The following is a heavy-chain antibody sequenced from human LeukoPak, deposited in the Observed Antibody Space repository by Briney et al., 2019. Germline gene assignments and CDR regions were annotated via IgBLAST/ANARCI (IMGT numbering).Heavy chain of an antibody. CDR3: ARDPYYMVRGVIKGYFDN. CDR1: GFTFSSYA. D-gene: IGHD3-10*01. V-gene: IGHV3-30*04. CDR2: ISYDGSNK. Sequence: PGGSLRLSCAAAGFTFSSYAMHWVRQAPGKGLEWVAVISYDGSNKYYADSVKGRFTISRDNSKNTLYLQMNSLRVEDTAVYYCARDPYYMVRGVIKGYFDNWGQGTLVTVSS. J-gene: IGHJ4*02.